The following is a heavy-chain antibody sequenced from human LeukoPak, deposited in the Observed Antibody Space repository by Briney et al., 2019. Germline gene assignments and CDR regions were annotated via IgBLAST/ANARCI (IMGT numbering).Heavy chain of an antibody. CDR1: GFTVSSNY. J-gene: IGHJ4*02. Sequence: GGSLRLSCAASGFTVSSNYMSWVRQAPGKGLEWVSAISGGGGSTYYADSVKGRFTISRDNSKNTLFLQMNSLRAEDTAVYYCAKDGRPYYYDSSGHFFDYWGQGTLVTVSS. D-gene: IGHD3-22*01. CDR2: ISGGGGST. V-gene: IGHV3-23*01. CDR3: AKDGRPYYYDSSGHFFDY.